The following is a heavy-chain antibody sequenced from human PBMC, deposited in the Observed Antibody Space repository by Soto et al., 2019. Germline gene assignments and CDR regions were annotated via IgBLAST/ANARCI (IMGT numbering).Heavy chain of an antibody. D-gene: IGHD2-21*02. J-gene: IGHJ6*03. Sequence: GGSLRLSCAASGFTFSSYGMHGVRQAPGKGLEWVAVIWYDGSNKYYADSVKGRFTISRDNSKNTLYLQMNSLRAEDTAVYYSASQATVTAYYYYYMDVWGKGTTVTVSS. V-gene: IGHV3-33*01. CDR3: ASQATVTAYYYYYMDV. CDR1: GFTFSSYG. CDR2: IWYDGSNK.